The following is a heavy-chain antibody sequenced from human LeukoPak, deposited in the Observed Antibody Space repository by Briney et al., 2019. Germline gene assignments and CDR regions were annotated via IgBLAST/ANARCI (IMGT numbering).Heavy chain of an antibody. CDR3: ARDDTVIHFDY. D-gene: IGHD3-16*02. J-gene: IGHJ4*02. Sequence: GGSLRLSCAASGFTFSSYEMNWVRQAPGKGLEWVSYISSSGTTIYYADSVKGRLTISRDNAKNSLYLQMNSLRAEDTAVYYCARDDTVIHFDYWGQGTLVTVSS. V-gene: IGHV3-48*03. CDR2: ISSSGTTI. CDR1: GFTFSSYE.